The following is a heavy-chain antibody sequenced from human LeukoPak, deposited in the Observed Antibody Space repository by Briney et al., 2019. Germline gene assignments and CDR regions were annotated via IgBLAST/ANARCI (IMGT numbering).Heavy chain of an antibody. J-gene: IGHJ5*02. D-gene: IGHD3-22*01. CDR3: ARDYYDSSGYYYQNWFDP. Sequence: ASVKVSCKASGGTFSSYAISWVRQAPGQGLEWMGGIIPIFGTANYAQKFQGRVTITTDESTSTAYMELSSLRSEDTAVYYCARDYYDSSGYYYQNWFDPWGQGALVTVSS. V-gene: IGHV1-69*05. CDR2: IIPIFGTA. CDR1: GGTFSSYA.